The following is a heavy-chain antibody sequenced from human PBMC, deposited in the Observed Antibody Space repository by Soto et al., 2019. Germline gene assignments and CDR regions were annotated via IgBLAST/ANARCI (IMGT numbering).Heavy chain of an antibody. CDR1: RSTFSSYW. V-gene: IGHV3-7*03. CDR3: VRIATGRWLADLGLDV. J-gene: IGHJ6*02. Sequence: EVPLVESGGGLVQPGGSLRLSCAASRSTFSSYWMSWVRQAPGKGLEWVANINKDGGERHYVDSVKGRFTISRDNAKNSLLLQMNSLKAEDTAVYYFVRIATGRWLADLGLDVWGQGTTVTVSS. CDR2: INKDGGER. D-gene: IGHD3-9*01.